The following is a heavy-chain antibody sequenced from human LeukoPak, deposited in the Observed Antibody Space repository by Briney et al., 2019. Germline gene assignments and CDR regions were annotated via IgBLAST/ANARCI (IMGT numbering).Heavy chain of an antibody. D-gene: IGHD4-17*01. CDR2: IYTSGST. Sequence: SETLSLTCTVSGGSISSYYWSWIRQPAGKGLEWIGRIYTSGSTNYNPSLKSRVTMSVDTSKNQFSLKLSSVTAADTAVYYCARDVTTYGRKYYFDYWGQGTLVTVSS. CDR3: ARDVTTYGRKYYFDY. V-gene: IGHV4-4*07. CDR1: GGSISSYY. J-gene: IGHJ4*02.